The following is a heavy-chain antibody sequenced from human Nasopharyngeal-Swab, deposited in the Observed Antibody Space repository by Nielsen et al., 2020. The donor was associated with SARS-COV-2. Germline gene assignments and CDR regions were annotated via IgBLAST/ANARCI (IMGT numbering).Heavy chain of an antibody. CDR1: GGSISSYY. V-gene: IGHV4-4*07. D-gene: IGHD1-26*01. Sequence: GSLRLSCTVSGGSISSYYWSWIRQPAGKGLEWIGRIYFSGSTNYNPSLKSRVTMSVDMSKNQFSLKLSSVTAADTAVYYCAREEQSFDYWGQGTLVAVSS. CDR2: IYFSGST. CDR3: AREEQSFDY. J-gene: IGHJ4*02.